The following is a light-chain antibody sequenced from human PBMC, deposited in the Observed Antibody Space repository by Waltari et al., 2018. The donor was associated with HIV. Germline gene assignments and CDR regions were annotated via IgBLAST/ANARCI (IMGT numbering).Light chain of an antibody. Sequence: SVLTLPPSASVTPGQRVPLSCSGLTSNIGSNYVSCYQQLPGTAPKLLIYMNNQRPSGVPDRFSGSKSGTSASLAISGLRSEDEADYYCAAWDASLSAWVFGGGTKLTVL. CDR3: AAWDASLSAWV. CDR1: TSNIGSNY. CDR2: MNN. V-gene: IGLV1-47*01. J-gene: IGLJ3*02.